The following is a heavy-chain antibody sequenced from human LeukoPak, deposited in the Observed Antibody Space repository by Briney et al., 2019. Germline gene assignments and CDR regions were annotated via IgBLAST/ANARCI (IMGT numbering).Heavy chain of an antibody. CDR1: GYSFTSYW. D-gene: IGHD3-22*01. CDR3: ATDSSGSIPFIAADY. J-gene: IGHJ4*02. V-gene: IGHV5-51*01. Sequence: GESLKISCKGSGYSFTSYWIGWVRQMPGKGLEWMGIIYPGDSDTRYSPSFQGQVTISADKSISTAYLQWSSLKASDTAMYYRATDSSGSIPFIAADYWGQGTLVTVSS. CDR2: IYPGDSDT.